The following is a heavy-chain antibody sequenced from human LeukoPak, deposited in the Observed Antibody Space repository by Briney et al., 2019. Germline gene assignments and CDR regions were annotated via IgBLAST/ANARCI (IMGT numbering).Heavy chain of an antibody. CDR2: INPNSGGT. V-gene: IGHV1-2*02. CDR3: ARDNEEYYYDSSGYHTRWFDP. Sequence: GASVKVSCKASGYTFTGYYLHWGRQAPGQGLEWMGWINPNSGGTNYAQKFRGRVTMTRDTSISTAYMELSRLRSDDTAVYYCARDNEEYYYDSSGYHTRWFDPWGQGTLVTVSS. D-gene: IGHD3-22*01. J-gene: IGHJ5*02. CDR1: GYTFTGYY.